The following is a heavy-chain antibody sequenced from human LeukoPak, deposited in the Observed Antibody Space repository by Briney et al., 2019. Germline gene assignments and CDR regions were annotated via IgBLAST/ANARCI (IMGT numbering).Heavy chain of an antibody. V-gene: IGHV3-23*01. D-gene: IGHD4-23*01. CDR3: AKVYGGNSYAFDI. CDR1: GFTFSSYA. Sequence: GGSLRLSCAASGFTFSSYAMSWVRQAPGKGLEWISAISGSGGSTYYADSVKGRLTISRDNSKNTLYLQMNSLRAEDTAVYYCAKVYGGNSYAFDIWDQGTMVTVSS. J-gene: IGHJ3*02. CDR2: ISGSGGST.